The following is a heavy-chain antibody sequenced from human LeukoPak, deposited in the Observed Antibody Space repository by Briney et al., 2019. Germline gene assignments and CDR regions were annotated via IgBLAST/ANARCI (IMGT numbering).Heavy chain of an antibody. Sequence: PGGSLRLSCAASGFTFSSYWMSWVRQAPGKGLEWVANIKYDGSEKYYVDSVKGRFTVSRDNAKNSLYLQIDSLRADDTAVYYCARERGVRHWDWGQGTLVTVSS. V-gene: IGHV3-7*01. J-gene: IGHJ4*02. CDR2: IKYDGSEK. CDR1: GFTFSSYW. D-gene: IGHD3-10*01. CDR3: ARERGVRHWD.